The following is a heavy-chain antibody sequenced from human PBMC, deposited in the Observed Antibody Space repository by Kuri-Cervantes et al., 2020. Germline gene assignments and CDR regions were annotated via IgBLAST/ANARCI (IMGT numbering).Heavy chain of an antibody. CDR3: ARHYVYSYYFCY. CDR2: IYTSGST. Sequence: GSLRLTCTVSGGSISSYYWSWIRQPAGKGLEWVGRIYTSGSTNYNPSLRSRVTISVDTTKNQFSLMLSPVIAADTAAYYCARHYVYSYYFCYWGQGTLVTVSS. V-gene: IGHV4-4*07. D-gene: IGHD3-16*01. CDR1: GGSISSYY. J-gene: IGHJ4*02.